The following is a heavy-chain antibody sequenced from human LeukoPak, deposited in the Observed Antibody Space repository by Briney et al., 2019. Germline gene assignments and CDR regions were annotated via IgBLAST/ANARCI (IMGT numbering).Heavy chain of an antibody. Sequence: SETLSLTCTVSGGSISSYYWSWIRQPPGKGLELIGHIYYSGSTNYNPSLKSRVNISVDPSKNQFSLKLSSVAAADTAVYYCARDTSVWGKGTTVTVSS. V-gene: IGHV4-59*01. CDR2: IYYSGST. CDR3: ARDTSV. CDR1: GGSISSYY. J-gene: IGHJ6*04.